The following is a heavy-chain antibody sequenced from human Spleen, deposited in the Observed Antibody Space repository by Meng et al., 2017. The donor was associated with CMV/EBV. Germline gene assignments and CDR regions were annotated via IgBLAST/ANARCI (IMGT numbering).Heavy chain of an antibody. CDR2: IYYSGST. D-gene: IGHD1-26*01. V-gene: IGHV4-39*07. CDR1: GGSISSSSYY. CDR3: ARWGKPYSGSWT. Sequence: QLRRQEAGPGLVKPSETRSLTCTVSGGSISSSSYYWGWIRQPPGKGLEWIGSIYYSGSTYYNPSLKSRVTISVDTSKNQFSLKLSSVTAADTAVYYCARWGKPYSGSWTWGQGTLVTVSS. J-gene: IGHJ5*02.